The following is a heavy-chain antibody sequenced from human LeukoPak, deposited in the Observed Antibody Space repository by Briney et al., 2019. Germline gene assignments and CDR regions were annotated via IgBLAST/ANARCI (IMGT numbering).Heavy chain of an antibody. CDR2: ISASGGST. CDR1: GFTFSSYE. J-gene: IGHJ4*02. D-gene: IGHD3-22*01. Sequence: GGSLRLSCAASGFTFSSYEMNWVRQAPGKGLEWVSVISASGGSTYYADSVKGRFTISRDNSKNTLYLQMNSLRAEDTAVYYCAKDLGGYYQDYWGQGTLVTVSS. V-gene: IGHV3-23*01. CDR3: AKDLGGYYQDY.